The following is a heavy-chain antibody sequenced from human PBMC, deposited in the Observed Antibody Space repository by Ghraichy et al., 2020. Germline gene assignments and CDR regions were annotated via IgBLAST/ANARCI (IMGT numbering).Heavy chain of an antibody. D-gene: IGHD3-9*01. CDR3: AKDRFPVLRYFDWSSNLTPRVGLNAFDI. Sequence: GGSLRLSCAASGFTFSSYAMSWVRQAPGKGLEWVSAISGSGGSTYYADSVKGRFTISRDNSKNTLYLQMNSLRAEDTAVYYCAKDRFPVLRYFDWSSNLTPRVGLNAFDIWGQGTMVTVSS. J-gene: IGHJ3*02. CDR1: GFTFSSYA. V-gene: IGHV3-23*01. CDR2: ISGSGGST.